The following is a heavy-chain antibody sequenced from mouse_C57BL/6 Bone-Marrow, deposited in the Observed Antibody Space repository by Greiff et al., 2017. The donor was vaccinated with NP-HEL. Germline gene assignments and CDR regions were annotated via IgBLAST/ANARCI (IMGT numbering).Heavy chain of an antibody. J-gene: IGHJ2*01. V-gene: IGHV1-64*01. CDR2: IHPNSGST. Sequence: QVQLQQPGAELVKPGASVKLSCKASGYTFTSYWMHWVKQRPGQGLEWIGMIHPNSGSTNYNEKFKSKATLTVDKSASTAYMQLSSLTSEDSAVYDCANDYGSSFHFDYWGQGTTLTVAS. D-gene: IGHD1-1*01. CDR3: ANDYGSSFHFDY. CDR1: GYTFTSYW.